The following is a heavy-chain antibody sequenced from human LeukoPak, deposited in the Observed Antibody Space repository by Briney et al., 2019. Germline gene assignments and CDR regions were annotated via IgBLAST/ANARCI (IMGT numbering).Heavy chain of an antibody. J-gene: IGHJ4*02. CDR3: ARGDDYYDSSGYYFDY. Sequence: TGGSLRLSCAASGFTVSSNYMSWVRQAPGKGLEWVSVIYSGGSTYYADSVKGRFTISRDNSKNTLYLQMNSLRAEDTAVYYCARGDDYYDSSGYYFDYWGQGTLVTVSS. CDR1: GFTVSSNY. CDR2: IYSGGST. D-gene: IGHD3-22*01. V-gene: IGHV3-66*01.